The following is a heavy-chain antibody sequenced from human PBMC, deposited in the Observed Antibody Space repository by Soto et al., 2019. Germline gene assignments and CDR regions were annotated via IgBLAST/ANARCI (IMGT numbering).Heavy chain of an antibody. D-gene: IGHD2-8*01. J-gene: IGHJ6*02. Sequence: ASVKVSCKASGYSFTDYHIHWVRQAPGQGLEWLGRINPKSGGTSTAQKFQGWVTMTTDTSISTASMELTRLTSDDTAIYYCARGDSTDCSNGACSFFYNHDMDVWGQGTTVTVSS. V-gene: IGHV1-2*04. CDR3: ARGDSTDCSNGACSFFYNHDMDV. CDR2: INPKSGGT. CDR1: GYSFTDYH.